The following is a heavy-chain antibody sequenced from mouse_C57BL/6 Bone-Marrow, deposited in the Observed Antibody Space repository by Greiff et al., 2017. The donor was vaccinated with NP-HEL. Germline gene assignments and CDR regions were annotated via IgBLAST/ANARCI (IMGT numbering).Heavy chain of an antibody. D-gene: IGHD1-1*01. V-gene: IGHV1-64*01. CDR1: GYTFTRYW. Sequence: QVQLQQPGAELVKPGASVKLSCQASGYTFTRYWMHWVKQRPGHGLEWIGMIHPTSGSTNYNEKFKSKATLTVDKSSSTAYMQLSSLTSEDSAFYFCARGRCVLRYYAMYYWGQGTSVTVSS. CDR3: ARGRCVLRYYAMYY. CDR2: IHPTSGST. J-gene: IGHJ4*01.